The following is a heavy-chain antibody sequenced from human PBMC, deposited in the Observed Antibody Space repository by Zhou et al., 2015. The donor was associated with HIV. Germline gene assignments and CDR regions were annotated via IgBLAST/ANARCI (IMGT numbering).Heavy chain of an antibody. V-gene: IGHV3-23*01. CDR1: GFTFSTYA. D-gene: IGHD6-19*01. J-gene: IGHJ2*01. CDR2: ISSGGWT. Sequence: EVQLLESGGDLVRPGGSLRLSCAASGFTFSTYAMSWVRQAPGKGLEWVSVISSGGWTNYADSVNGRFTISRDNSKNTLYLQMNSLRVEDTAVYYCARDEPEAVGWYFDVWGRGTLVTVSS. CDR3: ARDEPEAVGWYFDV.